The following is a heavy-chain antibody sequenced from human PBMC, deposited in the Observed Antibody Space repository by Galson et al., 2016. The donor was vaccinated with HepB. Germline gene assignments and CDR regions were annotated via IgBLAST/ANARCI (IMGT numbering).Heavy chain of an antibody. CDR3: ARIDIMITFGGVIGASWFDP. CDR1: GFSLSNARMG. D-gene: IGHD3-16*02. V-gene: IGHV2-26*01. J-gene: IGHJ5*02. CDR2: IFSNAEK. Sequence: PALVKPTQTLTLTCNVSGFSLSNARMGVSWIRQPPGKALEWLAHIFSNAEKSYSTSLRSSLTISKDTSKSQVVLIMANLDPVDTATYYCARIDIMITFGGVIGASWFDPWGQGTLVTVSS.